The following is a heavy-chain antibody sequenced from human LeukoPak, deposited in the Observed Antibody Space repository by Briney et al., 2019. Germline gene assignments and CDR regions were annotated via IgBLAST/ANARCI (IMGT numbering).Heavy chain of an antibody. V-gene: IGHV3-7*01. CDR1: GFTFSSYA. CDR3: ARDRDYYDSGSSYDY. J-gene: IGHJ4*02. CDR2: INPAGSDT. D-gene: IGHD3-10*01. Sequence: GRSLRLSCAASGFTFSSYAMHWVRQAPGRGLEWVANINPAGSDTYYVDPVKGRFTISRDNAKNSLYLQMNSLRAEDTAVYYCARDRDYYDSGSSYDYWGQGTLVTVSS.